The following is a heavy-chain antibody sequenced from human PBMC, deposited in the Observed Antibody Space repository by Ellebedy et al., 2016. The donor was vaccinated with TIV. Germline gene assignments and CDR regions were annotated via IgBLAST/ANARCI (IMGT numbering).Heavy chain of an antibody. D-gene: IGHD6-19*01. Sequence: GESLKISCAASGFNFGGHAMKWVRQAPGKGLEWVSSIGSSAYTTHYADSVKGLFTSSRDNSRNTLYLQMNSLRGEDTAVYFCAKDVRYTTGWGGALDIWGQGAMVTVSS. J-gene: IGHJ3*02. V-gene: IGHV3-23*01. CDR1: GFNFGGHA. CDR2: IGSSAYTT. CDR3: AKDVRYTTGWGGALDI.